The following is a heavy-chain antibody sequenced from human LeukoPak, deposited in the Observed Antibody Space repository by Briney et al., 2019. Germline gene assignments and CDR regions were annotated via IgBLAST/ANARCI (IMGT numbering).Heavy chain of an antibody. CDR1: GFTFSSYP. CDR3: ARDRTRDVYNLSGYFDY. CDR2: ISNAGDNK. V-gene: IGHV3-30-3*01. Sequence: AGSLRLSCAASGFTFSSYPMHWVRQAPRKGLEWLAVISNAGDNKYYVDSVKGRFTISRDNYKHTLHLQMNSLRAEDTAVYYCARDRTRDVYNLSGYFDYWGQGTLVTVSS. J-gene: IGHJ4*02. D-gene: IGHD5-24*01.